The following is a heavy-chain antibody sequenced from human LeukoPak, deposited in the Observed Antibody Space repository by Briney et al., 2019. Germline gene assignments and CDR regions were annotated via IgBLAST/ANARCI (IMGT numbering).Heavy chain of an antibody. D-gene: IGHD1-26*01. CDR3: ARDLIVGATTG. Sequence: GGSLRLSCAASGFTFSSYAMSWVRQAPGKGLEWVSTISGSGGGGTTYYADSVKGRFTISRDNSKNTLYLQMNSLRAEDTAVYYCARDLIVGATTGWGQGTLVTVSS. CDR2: ISGSGGGGTT. J-gene: IGHJ4*02. CDR1: GFTFSSYA. V-gene: IGHV3-23*01.